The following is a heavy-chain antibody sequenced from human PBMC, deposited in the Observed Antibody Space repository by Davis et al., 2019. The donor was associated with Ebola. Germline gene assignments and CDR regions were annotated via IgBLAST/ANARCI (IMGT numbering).Heavy chain of an antibody. CDR1: GGTFSSYA. CDR2: IIPIVGIA. D-gene: IGHD3-3*01. V-gene: IGHV1-69*04. Sequence: AASVKVSCKASGGTFSSYAISWVRQAPGQGLEWMGRIIPIVGIANNAQKFQGRVTITADKSTSTAYMELSSLRSDDTAVYYCARTFGVGLNYYYYYGMDVWGQGTTVTVSS. J-gene: IGHJ6*02. CDR3: ARTFGVGLNYYYYYGMDV.